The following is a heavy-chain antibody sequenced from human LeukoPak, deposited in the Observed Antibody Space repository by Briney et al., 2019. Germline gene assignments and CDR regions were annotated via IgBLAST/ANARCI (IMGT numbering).Heavy chain of an antibody. J-gene: IGHJ4*02. CDR1: RFTFSDYW. CDR3: ARVQGWRSYSDY. Sequence: GGSLRLSCAASRFTFSDYWMNWVRQAPGKGLEWVASMKQGGSETHYVDSVKGRFTISRDNAKNSLFLQMNSLRDEDTAVYYCARVQGWRSYSDYWGQGTLVTVSS. V-gene: IGHV3-7*01. D-gene: IGHD6-19*01. CDR2: MKQGGSET.